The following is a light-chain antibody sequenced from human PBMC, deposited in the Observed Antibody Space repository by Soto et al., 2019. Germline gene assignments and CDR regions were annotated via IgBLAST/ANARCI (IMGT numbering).Light chain of an antibody. V-gene: IGKV1-39*01. CDR1: QSISIY. Sequence: DMHMTPSASSLSASVGDRVTITYRASQSISIYLNWYQQKPGKAPKLLIYAASSLQSGVPSRFSGSGSGTDFTLTISSLQPEDFATYYCQQSYSTSITFGQGTRLEIK. CDR2: AAS. CDR3: QQSYSTSIT. J-gene: IGKJ5*01.